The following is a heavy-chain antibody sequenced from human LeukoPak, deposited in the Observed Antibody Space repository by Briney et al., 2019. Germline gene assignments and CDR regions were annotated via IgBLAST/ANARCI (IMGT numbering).Heavy chain of an antibody. CDR2: INPNIGGT. CDR1: GYTFTGYY. J-gene: IGHJ3*02. Sequence: ASVKVSCKASGYTFTGYYFHWVRQAPGQGLEWMGWINPNIGGTNYAQKFQGRVTMTRDTSISTAYMELSRLRSDDTAVYYCARAYYYGSGSNAFDIWGQGTMVTVSS. V-gene: IGHV1-2*02. CDR3: ARAYYYGSGSNAFDI. D-gene: IGHD3-10*01.